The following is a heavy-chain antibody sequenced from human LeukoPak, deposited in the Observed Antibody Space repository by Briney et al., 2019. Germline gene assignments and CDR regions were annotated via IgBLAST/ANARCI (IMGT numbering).Heavy chain of an antibody. CDR1: GFTFSSYS. D-gene: IGHD3-10*01. Sequence: PGGSLRLSCAASGFTFSSYSMNWVRQAPGKGLEWVSYISSSGSTIYYADSVKGRFTISRDNAKNSLYLQMNSLRAEDTAVYYCAGSYYYYYMDVWGKGTTVTVSS. CDR3: AGSYYYYYMDV. CDR2: ISSSGSTI. V-gene: IGHV3-48*04. J-gene: IGHJ6*03.